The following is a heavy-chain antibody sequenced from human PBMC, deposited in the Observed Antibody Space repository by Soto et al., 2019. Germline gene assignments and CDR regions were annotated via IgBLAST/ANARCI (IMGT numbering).Heavy chain of an antibody. D-gene: IGHD5-18*01. Sequence: GGSLRLSCAASGFTFSSYWMSWVRQAPGKGLEWVANIKQDGSEKYYVDSVKGRFTISRDNAKNSLYLQMNSLRAEDTAVYYCAREDTAMAIVYYYYGMDVWGQGTTVTVSS. CDR2: IKQDGSEK. CDR3: AREDTAMAIVYYYYGMDV. J-gene: IGHJ6*02. CDR1: GFTFSSYW. V-gene: IGHV3-7*05.